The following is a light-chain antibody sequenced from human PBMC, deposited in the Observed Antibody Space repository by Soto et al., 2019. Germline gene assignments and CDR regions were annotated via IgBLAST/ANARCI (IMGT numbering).Light chain of an antibody. CDR3: QQSNTFPLT. J-gene: IGKJ4*01. CDR1: QTISNW. V-gene: IGKV1-12*01. Sequence: DIQMTQSPSSVSASVGDRVVITCRASQTISNWLVWYQQKPGKAPKLLISIASNLQSGVSSRFSGSGSGTDFTLTISSLQPEDLGTYYCQQSNTFPLTFGGGTKVEIK. CDR2: IAS.